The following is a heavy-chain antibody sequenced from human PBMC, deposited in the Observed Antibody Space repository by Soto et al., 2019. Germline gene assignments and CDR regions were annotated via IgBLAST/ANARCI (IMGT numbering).Heavy chain of an antibody. CDR3: ARGPTYYYGSGSDYYYYYGMDV. J-gene: IGHJ6*02. V-gene: IGHV4-34*01. D-gene: IGHD3-10*01. CDR1: GGSFSGYY. CDR2: INHSGST. Sequence: SETLSLTCAVYGGSFSGYYWSWIRQPPGKGLEWIGEINHSGSTNYNPSLKSRVTISVDTSKNQFSLKLSSVTAADTAVYYCARGPTYYYGSGSDYYYYYGMDVWGQGTTVTVSS.